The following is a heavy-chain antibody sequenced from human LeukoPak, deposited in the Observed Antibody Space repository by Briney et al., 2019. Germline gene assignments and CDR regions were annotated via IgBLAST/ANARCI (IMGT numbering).Heavy chain of an antibody. Sequence: SWGSLRLSCAVSGFTFSSYEMNRVRQAPGKGLEWVSYISSSGSTIYYADSVKGRFTISRDNAKKSLYLQMNGLRAEDTAVYYCARDHVVVVPAALGLGAFDIWGQGTMVTVSS. CDR1: GFTFSSYE. CDR2: ISSSGSTI. CDR3: ARDHVVVVPAALGLGAFDI. D-gene: IGHD2-2*01. V-gene: IGHV3-48*03. J-gene: IGHJ3*02.